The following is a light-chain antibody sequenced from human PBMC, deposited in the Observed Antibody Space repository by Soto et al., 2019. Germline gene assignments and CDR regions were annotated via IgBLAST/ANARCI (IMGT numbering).Light chain of an antibody. J-gene: IGKJ1*01. CDR1: QDIAGY. V-gene: IGKV1-39*01. CDR2: AAS. Sequence: DIQVTQSPSSVSASVGDRVTITCRASQDIAGYLAWYQHKPGRAPELLIHAASSLQSGVPLRFSGSGSGTDFTLTISSLQPEDFATYYCQESYSTLWGTCGQGTKVDIK. CDR3: QESYSTLWGT.